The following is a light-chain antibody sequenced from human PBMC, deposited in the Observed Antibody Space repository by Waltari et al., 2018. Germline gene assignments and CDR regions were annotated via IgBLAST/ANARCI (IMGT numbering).Light chain of an antibody. Sequence: LMTQSPPTLSVSPGERATLSCSASQSISRNLAWYQQKPGQAPRLLIYGASTRAPGIPARFSGSGSGTEFTLSISGLQSEDFAVYFCQQYNNWRTFGQGTKLEI. J-gene: IGKJ2*01. CDR1: QSISRN. CDR2: GAS. V-gene: IGKV3-15*01. CDR3: QQYNNWRT.